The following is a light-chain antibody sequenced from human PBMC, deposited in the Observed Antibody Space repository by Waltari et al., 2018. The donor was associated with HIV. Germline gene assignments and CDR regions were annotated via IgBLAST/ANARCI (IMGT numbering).Light chain of an antibody. Sequence: IQLPQSPSILSASVETRVPITCRTSQGISSSLAWYHQKPGKAPKLLIYAASPLQSGVPSSCSGSGSGTEFTLTISSLQPEDFATYYCQQLESYTQISFGGGTKVGIK. CDR3: QQLESYTQIS. J-gene: IGKJ4*01. V-gene: IGKV1-9*01. CDR1: QGISSS. CDR2: AAS.